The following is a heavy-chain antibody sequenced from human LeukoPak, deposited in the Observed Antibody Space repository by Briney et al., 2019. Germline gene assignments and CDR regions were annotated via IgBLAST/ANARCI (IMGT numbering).Heavy chain of an antibody. CDR1: GGSISSGGYY. CDR3: ARSSIIMLSGWETDASFYFDY. Sequence: PSQTLSLTCTVSGGSISSGGYYWSWIRQHPGKGLEWIGYIYYSGSTYYNPSLKSRVTISVDTSKNQFSLKLSSVTAADTAVYYCARSSIIMLSGWETDASFYFDYWGQGTLVTVSS. D-gene: IGHD3-16*02. J-gene: IGHJ4*02. CDR2: IYYSGST. V-gene: IGHV4-31*03.